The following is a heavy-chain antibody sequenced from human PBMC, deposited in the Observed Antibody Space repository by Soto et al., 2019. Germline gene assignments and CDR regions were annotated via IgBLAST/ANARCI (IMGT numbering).Heavy chain of an antibody. J-gene: IGHJ6*01. V-gene: IGHV5-51*01. D-gene: IGHD1-1*01. CDR1: GYSFTSYW. Sequence: GESRKVSWKGSGYSFTSYWSGWVRQMPGKCLEWMGIIYPGDSGTRYSPSFQSQVTISAHKSIITAYLQWSSLNASDTAIYYCARRRTTGPNYYYYDLSVRGRRTTV. CDR2: IYPGDSGT. CDR3: ARRRTTGPNYYYYDLSV.